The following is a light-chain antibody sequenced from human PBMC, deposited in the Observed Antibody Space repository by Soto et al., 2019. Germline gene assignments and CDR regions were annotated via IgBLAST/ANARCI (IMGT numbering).Light chain of an antibody. CDR1: QSISIY. CDR3: QQSYSTPRT. V-gene: IGKV1-39*01. J-gene: IGKJ4*01. CDR2: AAS. Sequence: DIQMTQSPSSLSASVGDRVTITCRAIQSISIYLNWYQQKPGKAPKLLIYAASSLQSVVPSRFSGSGSGTYFSLTISDLQPEDFQIYYCQQSYSTPRTVGGGTMVEIK.